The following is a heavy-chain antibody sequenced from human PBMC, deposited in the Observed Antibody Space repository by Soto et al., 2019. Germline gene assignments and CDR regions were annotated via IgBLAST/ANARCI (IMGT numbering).Heavy chain of an antibody. CDR3: ARHHSGYDSKEGGMDV. CDR2: IDPSDSYT. J-gene: IGHJ6*02. V-gene: IGHV5-10-1*01. Sequence: PGESLKISCKGSGYSFTSYWISWVRQMPGKGLEWMGRIDPSDSYTNYSPSFQGHVTISADKSISTAYLQWSSLKASDTAMYYCARHHSGYDSKEGGMDVWGQGTTVTVSS. CDR1: GYSFTSYW. D-gene: IGHD5-12*01.